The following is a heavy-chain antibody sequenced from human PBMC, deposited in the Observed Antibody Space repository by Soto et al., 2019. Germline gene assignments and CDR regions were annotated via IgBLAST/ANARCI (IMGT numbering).Heavy chain of an antibody. CDR2: VYSSGTT. Sequence: SETLSLTCTVSGGSISSYYWSWIRQPAGKGLEWIGRVYSSGTTDYNPSLNSRATLSVETSKNQFSLKLSSVTAADTAVYYCARDIGSYAYGEGYWGQGIQVTVSS. V-gene: IGHV4-4*07. D-gene: IGHD3-10*01. CDR3: ARDIGSYAYGEGY. J-gene: IGHJ4*02. CDR1: GGSISSYY.